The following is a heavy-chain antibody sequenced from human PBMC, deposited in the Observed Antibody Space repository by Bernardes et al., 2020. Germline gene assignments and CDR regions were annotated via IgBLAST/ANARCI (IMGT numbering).Heavy chain of an antibody. V-gene: IGHV1-46*01. D-gene: IGHD3-22*01. CDR3: ARGGAYYYDSSGYYPFDY. CDR2: INPSGGST. Sequence: ASVKVSCKASGYTFTSYYMHWVRQAPGQGLEWMGIINPSGGSTSYAQKFHGRVTMTRDTSTSTVYMELSSLRSEDTAVYYCARGGAYYYDSSGYYPFDYWGQGTLVTVSS. CDR1: GYTFTSYY. J-gene: IGHJ4*02.